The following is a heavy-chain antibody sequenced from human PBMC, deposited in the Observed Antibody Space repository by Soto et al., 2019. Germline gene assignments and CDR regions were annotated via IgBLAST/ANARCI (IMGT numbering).Heavy chain of an antibody. CDR3: AREQQLPDY. J-gene: IGHJ4*02. CDR1: GGSFSGYY. Sequence: SETLSLTCVVYGGSFSGYYWSWIRQPPGKGLEWIGEINHSGSTNYNPSLKSRVTISVDTSKNQFSLKLSSVTAADTAVYYCAREQQLPDYWGQGTLVTV. V-gene: IGHV4-34*01. CDR2: INHSGST. D-gene: IGHD6-13*01.